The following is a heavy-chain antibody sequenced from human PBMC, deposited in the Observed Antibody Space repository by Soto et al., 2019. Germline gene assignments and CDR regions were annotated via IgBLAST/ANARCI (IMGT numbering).Heavy chain of an antibody. CDR2: IYYSGST. CDR1: GGSISSRSYY. Sequence: QVQLQESGPGLVKPSETLSLTCTVSGGSISSRSYYWGWIRQPPGKGLEWIGSIYYSGSTYYNPSLKTRVTLSVDMSKNQFSLKLSSVTAADTAVYYCGRSVDTAMGDYWGQGTLVTVSS. V-gene: IGHV4-39*01. D-gene: IGHD5-18*01. CDR3: GRSVDTAMGDY. J-gene: IGHJ4*02.